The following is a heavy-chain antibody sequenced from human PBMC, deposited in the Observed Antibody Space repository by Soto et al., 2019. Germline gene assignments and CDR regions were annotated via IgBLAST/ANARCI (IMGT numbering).Heavy chain of an antibody. D-gene: IGHD6-13*01. V-gene: IGHV3-23*01. J-gene: IGHJ4*02. CDR1: GFTFSRHA. CDR3: AKVSSSWYAGFFDL. CDR2: LSDSGGSI. Sequence: GGSLRLSCTASGFTFSRHAMTWVRQAPGKGLEWVSGLSDSGGSIYYADSVKGRFTISRDNSMYLQMNTLRAEDTAIYYCAKVSSSWYAGFFDLWGQGTLVTVSS.